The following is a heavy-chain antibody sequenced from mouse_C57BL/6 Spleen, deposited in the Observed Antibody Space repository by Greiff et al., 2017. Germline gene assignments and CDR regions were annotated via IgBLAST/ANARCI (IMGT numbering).Heavy chain of an antibody. Sequence: VQLQQPGAVLVRPGSSVKLSCKASGYTFTSYWMHWVKQRPIQGLEWIGNIYPSDSETHYNQKFKDKATLTVVKSSSTAYMQLSGLASEDSAICYCARCREAMDYWGQGTSVTVSS. CDR3: ARCREAMDY. V-gene: IGHV1-52*01. J-gene: IGHJ4*01. CDR2: IYPSDSET. CDR1: GYTFTSYW.